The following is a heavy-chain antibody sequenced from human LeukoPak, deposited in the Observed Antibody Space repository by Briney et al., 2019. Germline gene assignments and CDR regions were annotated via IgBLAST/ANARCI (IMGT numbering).Heavy chain of an antibody. CDR1: GFIFDDYG. CDR3: ARTNGRNWGTHFDY. J-gene: IGHJ4*02. Sequence: GGSLRLSCAASGFIFDDYGMHWVRQAPGKGLEWVSGINWNSGTKAYADSAKGRFTISRDNAKNSLYLQMNSLRAEDMGLYYCARTNGRNWGTHFDYWGQGTLVTVSS. V-gene: IGHV3-9*03. D-gene: IGHD7-27*01. CDR2: INWNSGTK.